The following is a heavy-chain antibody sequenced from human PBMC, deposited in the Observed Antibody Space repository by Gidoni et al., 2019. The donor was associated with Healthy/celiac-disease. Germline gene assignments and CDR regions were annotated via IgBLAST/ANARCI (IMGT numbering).Heavy chain of an antibody. Sequence: QVQLVQSGAEVKKPWASVTVSCKASGYTFTSSGISWVRQATGQGLEWMGWISAYNGDTNNAKKIQGRVTRTTDTSASTEYMELRSLSSDDAAVYYCESVTGDPFGVVIRYGMDVWGQGTTVTVSS. V-gene: IGHV1-18*04. CDR1: GYTFTSSG. J-gene: IGHJ6*02. CDR3: ESVTGDPFGVVIRYGMDV. D-gene: IGHD3-3*01. CDR2: ISAYNGDT.